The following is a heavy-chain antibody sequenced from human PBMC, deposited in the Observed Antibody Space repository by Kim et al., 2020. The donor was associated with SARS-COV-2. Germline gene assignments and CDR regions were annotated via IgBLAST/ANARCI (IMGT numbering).Heavy chain of an antibody. J-gene: IGHJ4*02. D-gene: IGHD6-13*01. CDR2: IKQDGSEK. Sequence: GGSLRLSCVVSGFTFSNYWVSWVRQAPGKGLEWVSNIKQDGSEKYYADSVKGRFTISRDNAKNSLYLQMNSLRAEDTAVYYCARDPKSWALDYGGQGT. CDR3: ARDPKSWALDY. V-gene: IGHV3-7*03. CDR1: GFTFSNYW.